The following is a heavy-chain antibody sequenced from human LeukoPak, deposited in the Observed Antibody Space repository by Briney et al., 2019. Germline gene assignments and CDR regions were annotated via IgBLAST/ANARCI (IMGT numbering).Heavy chain of an antibody. CDR3: ASHFTMIPHAFDI. Sequence: SETLSLTCTVSGGSISSSSYYWGWIRQPPGKGLEWIGSIYYSGSTYYNPSLKSRVTISVDTSKNQFSLKLSSVNAADTAVYYCASHFTMIPHAFDIWGQGTMVTVSS. V-gene: IGHV4-39*07. CDR1: GGSISSSSYY. D-gene: IGHD3-22*01. CDR2: IYYSGST. J-gene: IGHJ3*02.